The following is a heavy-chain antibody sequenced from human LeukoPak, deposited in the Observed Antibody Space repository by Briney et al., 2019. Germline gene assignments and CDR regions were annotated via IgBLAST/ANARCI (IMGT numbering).Heavy chain of an antibody. D-gene: IGHD1-26*01. J-gene: IGHJ4*02. CDR3: AGDSGSPSN. V-gene: IGHV3-23*01. Sequence: PGGSLRLSCAASGFTFSNYAMSWVRQAPGKGLEWVSTISAIGYSTYYADSAKGRFTISRDNSKTTLYLQMNSLRAEDTALYYCAGDSGSPSNWGQGTLVTVFS. CDR1: GFTFSNYA. CDR2: ISAIGYST.